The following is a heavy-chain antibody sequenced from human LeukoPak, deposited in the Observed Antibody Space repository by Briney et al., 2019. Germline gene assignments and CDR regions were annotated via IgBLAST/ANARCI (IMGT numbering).Heavy chain of an antibody. CDR1: GFTFSTYS. V-gene: IGHV3-21*01. J-gene: IGHJ4*02. Sequence: GGSLRLSCAASGFTFSTYSINWVRQAPGKGLEWVSWISGSSDYISFADSVKGRFTIARDNAKKLVHLQMNSLRAEDTAVYYCARERDGYNYADYWGQGTLVTVSS. CDR2: ISGSSDYI. CDR3: ARERDGYNYADY. D-gene: IGHD5-24*01.